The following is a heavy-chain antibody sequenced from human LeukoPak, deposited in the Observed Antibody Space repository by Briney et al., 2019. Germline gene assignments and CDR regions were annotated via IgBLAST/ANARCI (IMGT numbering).Heavy chain of an antibody. CDR2: INPNSGGT. D-gene: IGHD2-2*01. J-gene: IGHJ4*02. CDR3: ARVGRGCSSTSCLNFDY. V-gene: IGHV1-2*02. CDR1: GGTFSSYA. Sequence: ASVKVSCKASGGTFSSYAISWVRQAPGQGLEWMGWINPNSGGTNYAQKFQGRVTMTRDTSISTAYMELSRLRSDDTAVYYCARVGRGCSSTSCLNFDYWGQGTLVTVSS.